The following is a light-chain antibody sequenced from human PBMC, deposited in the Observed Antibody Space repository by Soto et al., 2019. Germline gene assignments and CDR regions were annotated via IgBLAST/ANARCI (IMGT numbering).Light chain of an antibody. J-gene: IGKJ2*01. Sequence: EIVMTQSPDTLSVSPGERATLSCRASQSVSTNLAWYQKKPGQAPRLLIYGASTRATGIPARFSGSGSGTEFPLTISSMQSEDFAVYHCQQYNNWPYTFGQGTKLEIK. V-gene: IGKV3-15*01. CDR3: QQYNNWPYT. CDR1: QSVSTN. CDR2: GAS.